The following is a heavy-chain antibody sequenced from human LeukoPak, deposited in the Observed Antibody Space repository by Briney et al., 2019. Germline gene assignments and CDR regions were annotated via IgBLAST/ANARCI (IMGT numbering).Heavy chain of an antibody. CDR3: ARVYYSRSYDYWYFDL. D-gene: IGHD6-13*01. J-gene: IGHJ2*01. Sequence: SETLSLTCTVSGGSSSSYYWSWIRQPPGKGLEWIGYIYYSGGTNYNPSLKSRGTISVDTSKNQFSLKLRSVPAADTAVYYCARVYYSRSYDYWYFDLWGRGTLVTVSS. V-gene: IGHV4-59*01. CDR1: GGSSSSYY. CDR2: IYYSGGT.